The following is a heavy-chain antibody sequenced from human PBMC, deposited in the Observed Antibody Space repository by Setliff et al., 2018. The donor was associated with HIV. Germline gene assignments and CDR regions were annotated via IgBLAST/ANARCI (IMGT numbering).Heavy chain of an antibody. J-gene: IGHJ3*02. CDR1: GGSISSGGYY. CDR3: ARVQWDLLYVPDAFDI. CDR2: IYSTGST. Sequence: LSLTCTVSGGSISSGGYYWSWIRQHPGKGLEWIGYIYSTGSTNYNPSLKSRVTISVDTSKNQFSLQLSSVTAADTAVYYCARVQWDLLYVPDAFDIWGQGIMVTVS. D-gene: IGHD1-26*01. V-gene: IGHV4-61*08.